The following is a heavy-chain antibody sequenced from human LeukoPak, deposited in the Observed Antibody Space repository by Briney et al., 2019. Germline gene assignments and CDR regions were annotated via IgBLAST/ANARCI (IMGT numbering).Heavy chain of an antibody. CDR3: ARDVARTVTTAQWNWFDP. CDR2: INPNSGGT. Sequence: ASVKVSCKASGYTFTGYYMHWVRQAPGQGLEWMGWINPNSGGTNYAQKFQGRVTMTRDTSISTACMELSRLRSDDTAVYYCARDVARTVTTAQWNWFDPWGQGTLVTVSS. D-gene: IGHD4-17*01. J-gene: IGHJ5*02. CDR1: GYTFTGYY. V-gene: IGHV1-2*02.